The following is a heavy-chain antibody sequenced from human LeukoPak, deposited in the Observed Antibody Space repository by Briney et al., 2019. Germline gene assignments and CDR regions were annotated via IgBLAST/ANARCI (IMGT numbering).Heavy chain of an antibody. D-gene: IGHD3-22*01. CDR2: MNPNSGNT. V-gene: IGHV1-8*01. CDR3: ARAITMIVVALGY. CDR1: GYTFTSYD. Sequence: ASVKVSCKASGYTFTSYDINWVRQATGQGLEWMGWMNPNSGNTGYAQKLQGRVTMTRNTSISTAYMELSSLRSEDTAVYYCARAITMIVVALGYWGQGTLVTVSS. J-gene: IGHJ4*02.